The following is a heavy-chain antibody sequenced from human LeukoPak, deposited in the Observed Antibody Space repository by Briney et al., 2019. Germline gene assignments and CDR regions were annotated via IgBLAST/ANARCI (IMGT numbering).Heavy chain of an antibody. CDR3: ARDTMVRGVIRYYYGMDV. J-gene: IGHJ6*02. CDR1: GFTFSDYY. CDR2: ISSSGSTI. V-gene: IGHV3-11*01. D-gene: IGHD3-10*01. Sequence: GGSLRLSCAASGFTFSDYYMSWIRQAPGKGLEWVSYISSSGSTIYYADSVKGRFTISRDNAKNSLYLQMNSLRAEDTAVYYCARDTMVRGVIRYYYGMDVWGQGTTVTVSS.